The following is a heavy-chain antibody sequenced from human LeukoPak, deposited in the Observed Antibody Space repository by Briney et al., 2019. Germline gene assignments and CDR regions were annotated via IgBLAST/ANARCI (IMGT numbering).Heavy chain of an antibody. V-gene: IGHV3-30*18. CDR3: AKVGGRSWFYFDN. Sequence: GGSLRLSCAGSAFNFSDYHMDWVRQAPGKGLEWVAVITDEGTDKYYRDSVKGRFSVSRDNSKNTLYLQMNTLRPEDTAIYFCAKVGGRSWFYFDNWGQGTVVTVSS. CDR2: ITDEGTDK. CDR1: AFNFSDYH. D-gene: IGHD6-13*01. J-gene: IGHJ4*02.